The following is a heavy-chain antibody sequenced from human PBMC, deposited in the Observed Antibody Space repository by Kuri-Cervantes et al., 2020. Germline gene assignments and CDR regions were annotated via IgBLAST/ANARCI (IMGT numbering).Heavy chain of an antibody. D-gene: IGHD3-10*01. CDR1: GGSISSSNW. V-gene: IGHV4-4*02. CDR3: AREITMVRGGLDY. J-gene: IGHJ4*02. Sequence: SETLSLTCAVSGGSISSSNWWSWVRQPPGKGLEWIGEIYYSGSTYYNPSLKSRVTISVDTSKNQFSLKLSSVTAADTAVYYCAREITMVRGGLDYWGQGTLVTVSS. CDR2: IYYSGST.